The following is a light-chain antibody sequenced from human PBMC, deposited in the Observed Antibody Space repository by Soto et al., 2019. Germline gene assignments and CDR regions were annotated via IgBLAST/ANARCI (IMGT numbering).Light chain of an antibody. Sequence: IVLTPSPDNLAFSPGARATLSCRASQSIRSERLAWYQQKPGQAPRLLIYDASNRASGTPARFSGSGSETDFTLTISSLEPEDFAVYYCQHRMNWPLTFGQGTRLE. V-gene: IGKV3-11*01. CDR2: DAS. CDR3: QHRMNWPLT. CDR1: QSIRSER. J-gene: IGKJ5*01.